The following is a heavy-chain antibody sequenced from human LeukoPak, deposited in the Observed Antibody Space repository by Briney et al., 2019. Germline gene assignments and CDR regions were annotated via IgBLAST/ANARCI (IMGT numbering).Heavy chain of an antibody. J-gene: IGHJ3*02. CDR2: IYTSGST. Sequence: SETLSLTCTVSGGSISSYYRSWVRQPAGKGLEGIGRIYTSGSTKYNPSLKIRVTMSVATSKTPFSLKLSSVTAADTAVYYCALGHYDSSGYSDAFDIWGQGTMVTVSS. CDR1: GGSISSYY. D-gene: IGHD3-22*01. CDR3: ALGHYDSSGYSDAFDI. V-gene: IGHV4-4*07.